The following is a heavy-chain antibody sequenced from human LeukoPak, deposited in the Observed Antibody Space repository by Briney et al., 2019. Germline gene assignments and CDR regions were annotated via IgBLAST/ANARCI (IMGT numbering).Heavy chain of an antibody. D-gene: IGHD3-10*01. V-gene: IGHV1-69*13. CDR1: GGTFSSYA. CDR3: AMDYYGSGSYYTNWFDP. CDR2: IIPIFGTA. J-gene: IGHJ5*02. Sequence: ASVKVSCKASGGTFSSYAISWVRQAPGQGLEWMGGIIPIFGTANYAQKFQGRVTITADESTSTAYMELSSLRSEDTAVYYCAMDYYGSGSYYTNWFDPWGQGTLVTVPS.